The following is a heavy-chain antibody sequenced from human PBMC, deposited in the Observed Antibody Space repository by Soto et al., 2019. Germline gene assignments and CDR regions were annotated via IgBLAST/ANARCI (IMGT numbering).Heavy chain of an antibody. Sequence: GGSLILSCAASGFTFSSYAMSWVRQAPGKGLEWVSAISGSGGSTYYADSVKGRFTISRDNSKNTLYLQMNSLRAEDTAVYYCANRDTSMVTRYYYGMDVWGQGTRVTVSS. CDR1: GFTFSSYA. CDR2: ISGSGGST. J-gene: IGHJ6*02. CDR3: ANRDTSMVTRYYYGMDV. D-gene: IGHD5-18*01. V-gene: IGHV3-23*01.